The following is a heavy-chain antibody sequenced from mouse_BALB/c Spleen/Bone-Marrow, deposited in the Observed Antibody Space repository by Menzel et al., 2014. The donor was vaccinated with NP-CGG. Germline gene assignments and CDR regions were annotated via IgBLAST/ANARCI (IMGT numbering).Heavy chain of an antibody. CDR3: ARDDYYAMDY. CDR1: GFTFTDHY. Sequence: EVKVEESGGGLVQPGGSLRLSCATSGFTFTDHYMSWVRQPPGKALEWLGFIRNKANGYTTEYSASVKGRFTISRDNSQSILYLQMNTLRAEDSATYYCARDDYYAMDYWGQGTSVTVSS. CDR2: IRNKANGYTT. J-gene: IGHJ4*01. V-gene: IGHV7-3*02.